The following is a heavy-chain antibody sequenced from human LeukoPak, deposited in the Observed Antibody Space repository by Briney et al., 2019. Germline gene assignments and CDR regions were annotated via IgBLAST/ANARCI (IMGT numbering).Heavy chain of an antibody. CDR2: ISGSGGST. Sequence: PGGSLRLSCAASGFTVSSNYMSWVRQAPGKGLEWVSAISGSGGSTYYADSVKGRFTISRDNSKNTLYLQMNSLRAEDTAVYYCAKDLLFLEYYYDNSGDGDDYWGQGTLVTVSS. D-gene: IGHD3-22*01. J-gene: IGHJ4*02. V-gene: IGHV3-23*01. CDR1: GFTVSSNY. CDR3: AKDLLFLEYYYDNSGDGDDY.